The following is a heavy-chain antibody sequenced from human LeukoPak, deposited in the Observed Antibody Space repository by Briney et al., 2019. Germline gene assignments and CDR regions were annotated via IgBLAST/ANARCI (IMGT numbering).Heavy chain of an antibody. CDR2: IRSKANSYAT. CDR3: SRHEAAIDY. V-gene: IGHV3-73*01. CDR1: GFTFSGSA. Sequence: GGSLRLSCAASGFTFSGSAMHWVRQASGKGLEWVGRIRSKANSYATAYAASVKGRFTISRDDSKRTAYLQMNSLKTEDTAVYYCSRHEAAIDYWGQGTLVTVSS. J-gene: IGHJ4*02. D-gene: IGHD6-25*01.